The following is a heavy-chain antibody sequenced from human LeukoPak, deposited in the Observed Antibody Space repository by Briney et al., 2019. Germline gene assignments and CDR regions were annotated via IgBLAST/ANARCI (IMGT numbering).Heavy chain of an antibody. CDR3: ARPKMAVVTPLDY. CDR2: ISYDGGHK. D-gene: IGHD4-23*01. CDR1: GFIFSNYA. V-gene: IGHV3-30*04. J-gene: IGHJ4*02. Sequence: ERSLRLSCAASGFIFSNYAMHWVRQAPGKGLEWVAGISYDGGHKYYADSVKGRFTISRDTSKNTLYLQMNSLRAEDTALYYCARPKMAVVTPLDYWGQGTLVTVSS.